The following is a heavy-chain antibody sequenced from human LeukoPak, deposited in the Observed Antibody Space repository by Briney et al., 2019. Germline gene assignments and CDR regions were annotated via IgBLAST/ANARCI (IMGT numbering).Heavy chain of an antibody. J-gene: IGHJ4*02. D-gene: IGHD5-24*01. Sequence: PGGSLRLFCAASGFTFSDYYVSWIRQAPGKGLEWASYISSSGDTIYYSDSVKGRFTISRDNAKNSLYLQMNSLRAEDTAVYYCARDRGYNSDYWGQGTLVTVSS. CDR3: ARDRGYNSDY. CDR2: ISSSGDTI. CDR1: GFTFSDYY. V-gene: IGHV3-11*04.